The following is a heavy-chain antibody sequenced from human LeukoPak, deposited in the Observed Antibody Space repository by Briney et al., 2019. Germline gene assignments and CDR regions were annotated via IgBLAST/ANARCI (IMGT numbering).Heavy chain of an antibody. CDR3: ARGYSYGYTWYYYYMDV. D-gene: IGHD5-18*01. Sequence: PSETLSLSCTVSGGSITNTNYYWGWIRQPPGKGLEWIGNIYYSGTTYSNPSLKSRVTVSVDTSKNQFSLKLSSVTAADTAVYYCARGYSYGYTWYYYYMDVWGKGTTVTVSS. CDR1: GGSITNTNYY. J-gene: IGHJ6*03. V-gene: IGHV4-39*07. CDR2: IYYSGTT.